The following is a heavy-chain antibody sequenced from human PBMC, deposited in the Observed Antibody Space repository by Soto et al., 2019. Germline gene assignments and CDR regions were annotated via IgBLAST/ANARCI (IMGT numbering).Heavy chain of an antibody. CDR3: ARGYSSSWYSDY. CDR1: GGSISSYY. D-gene: IGHD6-13*01. CDR2: IYYSGST. V-gene: IGHV4-59*01. J-gene: IGHJ4*02. Sequence: QVQLQESGPGLVKPSETLSLTCTVSGGSISSYYWSWIRQPPGKGLEWIGYIYYSGSTNHNPSLKSRVTISVDTSKNQFSLKLSSVTAADTAVYYCARGYSSSWYSDYWGQETLVIVSS.